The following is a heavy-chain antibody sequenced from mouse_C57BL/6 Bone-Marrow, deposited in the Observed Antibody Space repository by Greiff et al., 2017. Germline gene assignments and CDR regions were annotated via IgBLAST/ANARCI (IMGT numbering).Heavy chain of an antibody. D-gene: IGHD2-5*01. CDR3: ARQSSGDYSNFWFAY. Sequence: EVMLVESGGDLVKPGGSLKLSCAASGFTFSSYGMSWVRQTPDKRLEWVATISSGGSYTYYPHSVKGRFTISRDNAKNTLYLQMSSLKSEDTAMYYCARQSSGDYSNFWFAYWGQGTLVTVSA. J-gene: IGHJ3*01. CDR1: GFTFSSYG. V-gene: IGHV5-6*01. CDR2: ISSGGSYT.